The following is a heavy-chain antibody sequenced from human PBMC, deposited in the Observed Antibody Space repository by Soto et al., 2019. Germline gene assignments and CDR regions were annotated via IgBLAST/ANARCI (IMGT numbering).Heavy chain of an antibody. CDR3: ASHYDMWSGYLSPVDY. CDR1: GYTFSDYY. D-gene: IGHD3-3*01. J-gene: IGHJ4*02. V-gene: IGHV3-11*01. CDR2: IDTSGTKI. Sequence: GESLKISCAASGYTFSDYYMSWIRQAPGKGLEWISYIDTSGTKIYYADSVKGRFTITRDNAKNSLYLEMNSLRDEDTAVYYCASHYDMWSGYLSPVDYWGQGTLVNVSS.